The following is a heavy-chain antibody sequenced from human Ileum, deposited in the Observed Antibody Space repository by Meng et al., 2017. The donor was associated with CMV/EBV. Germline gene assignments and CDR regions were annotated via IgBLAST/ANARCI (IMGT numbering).Heavy chain of an antibody. Sequence: HLQESGPGGLKPSETLFLTRTVSGGSVNNYYLSWIRQSAGKGLDWIGRFYSSDTYNYHPSLDSRVTMSLDTSKNQFSLNLRSVTAADTATYYCARGPGASTREGFDYWGLGTLVTVSS. J-gene: IGHJ4*02. D-gene: IGHD1-26*01. CDR3: ARGPGASTREGFDY. CDR1: GGSVNNYY. V-gene: IGHV4-4*07. CDR2: FYSSDTY.